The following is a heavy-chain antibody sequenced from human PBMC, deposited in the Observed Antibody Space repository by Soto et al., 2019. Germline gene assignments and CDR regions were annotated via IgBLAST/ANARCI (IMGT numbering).Heavy chain of an antibody. D-gene: IGHD2-2*01. J-gene: IGHJ6*03. CDR3: ARSLVVPAAIFYYYYYMDV. CDR1: GYTFTSYA. V-gene: IGHV1-3*01. CDR2: INAGNGNT. Sequence: ASVKVSCKASGYTFTSYAMHWVRQAPGQRLEWMGWINAGNGNTKYSQKFQGRVTITRDTSASTAYMELSSLRSEDTAVYYCARSLVVPAAIFYYYYYMDVWGKGTTVTVSS.